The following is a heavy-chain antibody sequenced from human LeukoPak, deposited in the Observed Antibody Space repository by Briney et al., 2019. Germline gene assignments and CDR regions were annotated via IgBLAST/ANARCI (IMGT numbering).Heavy chain of an antibody. CDR3: ARGWRDGYNFRY. J-gene: IGHJ4*02. CDR2: IYDSVST. V-gene: IGHV4-59*08. CDR1: GDSISSDY. Sequence: SETLSLSCTVSGDSISSDYWSWIRQPPGKGLEWIAYIYDSVSTNYNPSLKSRVTISADTSKNQFSLRLTSVTAADTAVYYCARGWRDGYNFRYWGQGGLVTVSS. D-gene: IGHD5-24*01.